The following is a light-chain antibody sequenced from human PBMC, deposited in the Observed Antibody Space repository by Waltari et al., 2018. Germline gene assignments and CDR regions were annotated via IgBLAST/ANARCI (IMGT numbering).Light chain of an antibody. V-gene: IGLV2-8*01. CDR2: EVS. J-gene: IGLJ3*02. CDR3: SSYGGSNNLV. Sequence: QSALTQPPSASGSPGQSVTISCTGTSSDVGGYNYVSWYQQHPGKPPQAMIYEVSKRPSGVPDRFSGSKSGNTASLTVSGVQAEDEADYYCSSYGGSNNLVFGGGTKLTVL. CDR1: SSDVGGYNY.